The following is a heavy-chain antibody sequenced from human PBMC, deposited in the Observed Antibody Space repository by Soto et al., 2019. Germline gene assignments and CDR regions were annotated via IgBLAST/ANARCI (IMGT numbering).Heavy chain of an antibody. CDR2: IYYNGST. CDR1: GGSISSGAYY. J-gene: IGHJ4*02. D-gene: IGHD4-17*01. CDR3: AREGDYGDYGSDY. V-gene: IGHV4-31*03. Sequence: QVELQESGPGLVKPSQTLSLTCTVSGGSISSGAYYWSWIRQHPGKGLQWIGYIYYNGSTYDNPSRKNRVTISLDTSKNQYSLKLYSVTAADTAVYYCAREGDYGDYGSDYWGQGTLVTVSS.